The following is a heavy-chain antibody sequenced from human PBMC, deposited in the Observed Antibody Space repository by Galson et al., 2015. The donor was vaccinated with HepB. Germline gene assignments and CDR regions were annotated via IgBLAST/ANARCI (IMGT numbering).Heavy chain of an antibody. CDR3: ATGVYSNYVRALALDI. D-gene: IGHD4-11*01. CDR2: FDPEDGEP. CDR1: GYTLTELS. V-gene: IGHV1-24*01. Sequence: SVKVSCKVSGYTLTELSMHWVRQAPGKGLEWMGGFDPEDGEPIYAQKFQGRVTMTEDTSTDTAYMELSSLRSEDTAVYYCATGVYSNYVRALALDIWGQGTMVTVSS. J-gene: IGHJ3*02.